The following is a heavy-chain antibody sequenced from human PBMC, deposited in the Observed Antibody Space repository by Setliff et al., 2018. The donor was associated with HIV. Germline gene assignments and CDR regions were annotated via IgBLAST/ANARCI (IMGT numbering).Heavy chain of an antibody. CDR3: ARDNYYDTSGAIGY. CDR2: IIPIFGTT. V-gene: IGHV1-69*06. D-gene: IGHD3-22*01. Sequence: SVKVSCKASGGTFSRYTISWVRQAPGQGLEWMGGIIPIFGTTNYAQRFQGRVSITADTSTSTAYMELSSLRSEDTAMYFCARDNYYDTSGAIGYWGQGTMVTVSS. CDR1: GGTFSRYT. J-gene: IGHJ4*02.